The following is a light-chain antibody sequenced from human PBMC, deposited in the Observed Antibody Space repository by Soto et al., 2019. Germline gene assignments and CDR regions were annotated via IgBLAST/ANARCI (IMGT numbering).Light chain of an antibody. J-gene: IGLJ3*02. CDR2: DVS. CDR3: SSYTSSSTLKWV. Sequence: QSVLTQPASVSGSPGQSITISCTGTSSDVGGYNYVSWYQQHPGKAPKLMIYDVSNRPSGVSNRFSGSKSGNTASLTNSGLQAEDEADYYCSSYTSSSTLKWVFGGGTKLTVL. V-gene: IGLV2-14*01. CDR1: SSDVGGYNY.